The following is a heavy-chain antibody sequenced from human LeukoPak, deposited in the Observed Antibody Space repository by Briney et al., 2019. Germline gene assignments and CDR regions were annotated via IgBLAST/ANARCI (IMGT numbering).Heavy chain of an antibody. D-gene: IGHD3-9*01. CDR3: ARVEDYDILTGFDY. CDR2: IKQDGSEK. V-gene: IGHV3-7*01. CDR1: GFTFSSYW. Sequence: GGSLRLSCAASGFTFSSYWMSWVRQAPGKGLEWVANIKQDGSEKYYVGSVKGRFTISRDNAKNSLYLQMNSLRAEDTAVYYCARVEDYDILTGFDYWGQGTLVTVSS. J-gene: IGHJ4*02.